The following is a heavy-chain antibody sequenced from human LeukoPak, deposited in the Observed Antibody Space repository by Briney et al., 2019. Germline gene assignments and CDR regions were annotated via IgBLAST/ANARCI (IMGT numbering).Heavy chain of an antibody. CDR1: GFTVSSNY. J-gene: IGHJ3*02. V-gene: IGHV3-66*01. CDR3: ARVSGSYPVGAFDI. D-gene: IGHD1-26*01. Sequence: GSLRLSCAASGFTVSSNYMSWVRQAPGKGLEWVSVIYSGGSTYYADSVKGRFTISRDNSKNTLYLQMNSLRAEDTAVYYCARVSGSYPVGAFDIWGQGTMVTVSS. CDR2: IYSGGST.